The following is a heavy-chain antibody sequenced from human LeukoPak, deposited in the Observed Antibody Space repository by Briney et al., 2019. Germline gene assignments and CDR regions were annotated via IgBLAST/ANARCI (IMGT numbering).Heavy chain of an antibody. CDR2: ISGSGGST. CDR3: AKEGSTSWNYYFDY. J-gene: IGHJ4*02. Sequence: GGSLRLSCVASGFTASSNYMSWVRQAPGKGLEWVSAISGSGGSTYYADSVKGRFTVSRDNSKNTLYLQMNSLRAEDTAVYYCAKEGSTSWNYYFDYWGQGTLVTVSS. D-gene: IGHD2-2*01. CDR1: GFTASSNY. V-gene: IGHV3-23*01.